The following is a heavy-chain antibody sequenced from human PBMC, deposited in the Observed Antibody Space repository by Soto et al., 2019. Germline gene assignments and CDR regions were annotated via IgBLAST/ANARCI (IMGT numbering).Heavy chain of an antibody. D-gene: IGHD3-9*01. CDR1: GYTFSTYA. CDR3: AGDRDILTGYYPY. Sequence: GASVKVSCKASGYTFSTYALHWVRQAPGQRLEWMGWINVDNGNTKYSERLQGRVTFRRDTSASTASMEVSSLRSEDTAVYYCAGDRDILTGYYPYWGQGTLVTVSS. CDR2: INVDNGNT. J-gene: IGHJ4*02. V-gene: IGHV1-3*01.